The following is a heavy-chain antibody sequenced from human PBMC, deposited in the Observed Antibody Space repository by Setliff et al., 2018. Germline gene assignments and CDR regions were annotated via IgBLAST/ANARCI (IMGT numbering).Heavy chain of an antibody. D-gene: IGHD1-26*01. CDR2: INAGNGNI. J-gene: IGHJ4*02. V-gene: IGHV1-3*01. Sequence: ASVKVSCKASGDTSTTYAIHWVRQAPGQGLEWMGWINAGNGNIRYSQNFQGRVTITRDTSASTAYMELSSLTSEDTAIYYCARGDVYSGSYYHFDYWGQGTRVTVSS. CDR1: GDTSTTYA. CDR3: ARGDVYSGSYYHFDY.